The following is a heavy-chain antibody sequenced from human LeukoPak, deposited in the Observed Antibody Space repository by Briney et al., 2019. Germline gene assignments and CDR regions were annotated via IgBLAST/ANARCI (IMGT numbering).Heavy chain of an antibody. CDR1: GGSVSTYY. J-gene: IGHJ3*02. CDR3: ARGLNNRKSGRRFDVFEI. D-gene: IGHD1-14*01. V-gene: IGHV4-59*02. CDR2: VYYSGST. Sequence: SETLSLTCTVSGGSVSTYYWSWIRQPPGKGLEWIGYVYYSGSTNYKPSLKSRVTISADTSKNQFSLRLRSVTAADTAVYYCARGLNNRKSGRRFDVFEIWGQGTMVTVSS.